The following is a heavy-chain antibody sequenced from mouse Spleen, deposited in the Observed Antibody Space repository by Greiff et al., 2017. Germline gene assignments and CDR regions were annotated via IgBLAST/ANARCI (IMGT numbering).Heavy chain of an antibody. Sequence: EVKLVESGGGLVKPGGSLKLSCAASGFTFSSYAMSWVRQTPEKRLEWVATISDGGSYTYYPDNVKGRFTISRDNAKNNLYLQMSHLKSEDTAMYYCARERSYGYDDGYAMDYWGQGTSVTVSS. J-gene: IGHJ4*01. D-gene: IGHD2-2*01. V-gene: IGHV5-4*01. CDR1: GFTFSSYA. CDR3: ARERSYGYDDGYAMDY. CDR2: ISDGGSYT.